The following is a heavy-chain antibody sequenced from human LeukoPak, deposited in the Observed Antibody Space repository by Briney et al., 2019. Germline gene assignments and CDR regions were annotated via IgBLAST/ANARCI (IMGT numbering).Heavy chain of an antibody. Sequence: SETLSLTCTVSGGSISTYYWSWIRQPPGKGLEWIGYIYYSGSTNYNPSLKSRVTISVDTSKNQFSLKLSSVTAAHTAMYYCARTDDYVWGSYRPYYFDYWGQGTLVTVSP. CDR2: IYYSGST. CDR3: ARTDDYVWGSYRPYYFDY. V-gene: IGHV4-59*01. CDR1: GGSISTYY. D-gene: IGHD3-16*02. J-gene: IGHJ4*02.